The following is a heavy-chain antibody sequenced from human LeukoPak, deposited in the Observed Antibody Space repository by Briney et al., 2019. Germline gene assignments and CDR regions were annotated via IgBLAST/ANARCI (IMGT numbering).Heavy chain of an antibody. CDR1: GFTFSSNG. D-gene: IGHD3-22*01. Sequence: PGGSLRLSCVASGFTFSSNGMHWVRQAPGKGLEWVAFIRYDGSNKYYADSVKGRFTISRDNSKNTLYLQMNSLRAEDTAVYYCAKDYYYDSSGYTNWGQGTLVTASS. CDR3: AKDYYYDSSGYTN. CDR2: IRYDGSNK. J-gene: IGHJ4*02. V-gene: IGHV3-30*02.